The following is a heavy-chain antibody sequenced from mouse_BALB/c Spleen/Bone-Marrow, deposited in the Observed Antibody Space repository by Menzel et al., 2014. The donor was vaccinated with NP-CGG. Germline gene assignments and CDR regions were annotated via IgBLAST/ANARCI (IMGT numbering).Heavy chain of an antibody. CDR1: GYASTSYN. CDR2: IDPYNGGT. J-gene: IGHJ3*01. Sequence: VQLKQSGPELVKPGASVKVSCKASGYASTSYNMYWVKQSHGKSLEWIGYIDPYNGGTSYNQKFKGKATLTVDKSSSTAYMHLNSLTSEDSAVYYCARENYGSSPAYWGQGTLVTVSA. D-gene: IGHD1-1*01. V-gene: IGHV1S135*01. CDR3: ARENYGSSPAY.